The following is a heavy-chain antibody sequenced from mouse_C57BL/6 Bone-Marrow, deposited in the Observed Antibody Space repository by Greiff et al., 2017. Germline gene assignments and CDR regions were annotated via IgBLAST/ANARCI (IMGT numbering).Heavy chain of an antibody. V-gene: IGHV5-17*01. CDR2: ISSGSSTI. J-gene: IGHJ4*01. CDR1: GFTFSDYG. D-gene: IGHD3-2*02. CDR3: ARASQAYYYAMDY. Sequence: EVQLVESGGGLVKPGGSLKLSCAASGFTFSDYGMHWVRQAPEKGLEWVAYISSGSSTIYYADTVKGRFTISSDNAKNTLFLQMTSLRSEDTAMYYCARASQAYYYAMDYWGQGTSVTVSS.